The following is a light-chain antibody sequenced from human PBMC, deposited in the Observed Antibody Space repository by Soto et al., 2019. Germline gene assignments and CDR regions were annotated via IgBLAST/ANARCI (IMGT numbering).Light chain of an antibody. Sequence: QSVLTQPRSVSGSPGQSVTISCTGSRSDVGGYNFVSWYQQCPGKAPKLIIYDVTKRPSGVPDRFTGSKSGNTASLTISVLQAEDEADYDCCSYSCTYSIWVFGGGTKLTVL. CDR1: RSDVGGYNF. CDR2: DVT. J-gene: IGLJ3*02. V-gene: IGLV2-11*01. CDR3: CSYSCTYSIWV.